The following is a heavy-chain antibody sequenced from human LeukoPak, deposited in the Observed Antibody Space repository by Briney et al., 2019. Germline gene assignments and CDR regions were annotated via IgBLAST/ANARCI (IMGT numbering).Heavy chain of an antibody. CDR1: GGTFSSYA. J-gene: IGHJ6*03. D-gene: IGHD2-2*01. CDR2: IIPIFGTA. V-gene: IGHV1-69*13. Sequence: SVKVSCKASGGTFSSYAISWVRQAPGQGLEWMGGIIPIFGTANYAQKFQGRVTITADESTSTAYMELSSLRSEDTAVYYCARGRFFVVLPAATYYYYYMDVWGKGTTVTVSS. CDR3: ARGRFFVVLPAATYYYYYMDV.